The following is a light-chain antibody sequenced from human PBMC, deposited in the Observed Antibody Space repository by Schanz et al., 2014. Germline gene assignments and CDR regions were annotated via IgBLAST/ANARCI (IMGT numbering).Light chain of an antibody. Sequence: QSVLTQPASVSGSPGQSITISCTGTSSDVGGYNYVSWYQQHPGKAPKLMIYDVNNRASGVSNRFSGSKSGNTASLTISGLQAADEADYYCSSFTSVSTVVFGPGTKLTVL. CDR2: DVN. CDR3: SSFTSVSTVV. J-gene: IGLJ1*01. V-gene: IGLV2-14*03. CDR1: SSDVGGYNY.